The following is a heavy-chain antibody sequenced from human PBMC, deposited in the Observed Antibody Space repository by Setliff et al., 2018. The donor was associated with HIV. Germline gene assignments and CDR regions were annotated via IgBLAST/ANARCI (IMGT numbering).Heavy chain of an antibody. V-gene: IGHV4-38-2*02. D-gene: IGHD1-26*01. CDR1: GYYISSGYY. Sequence: SETLSLTCAASGYYISSGYYWAWIRQPPGKGLEWIGSIYHSGITYYNPSLKSRVTISVDTSKNQFSLKVSSVTAADTAVYYCARDRVGSRHDAFEIWGQGTMVTVSS. J-gene: IGHJ3*02. CDR2: IYHSGIT. CDR3: ARDRVGSRHDAFEI.